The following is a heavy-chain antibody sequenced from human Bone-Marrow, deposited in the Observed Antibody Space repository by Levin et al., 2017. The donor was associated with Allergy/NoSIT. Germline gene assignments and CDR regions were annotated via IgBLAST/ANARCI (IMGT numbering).Heavy chain of an antibody. CDR3: ARGGGASSVPDALDI. J-gene: IGHJ3*02. CDR1: GYIFSTYG. Sequence: GASVKVSCRASGYIFSTYGISWVRQVPGQGLEWMGWIRTHNGYTYLAEKFQGKVTMTTDTSTRSVYMDMTRLRSDDTAVYYCARGGGASSVPDALDIWGQGTMVTVSS. V-gene: IGHV1-18*01. D-gene: IGHD2-21*01. CDR2: IRTHNGYT.